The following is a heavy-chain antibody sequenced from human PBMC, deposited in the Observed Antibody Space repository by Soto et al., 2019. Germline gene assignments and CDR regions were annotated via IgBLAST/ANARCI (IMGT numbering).Heavy chain of an antibody. CDR3: TTDPTPLDRSYYDILAAFDI. Sequence: PGGSLRLSCAASGFTFSNAWMSWVRQAPGKGLEWVGRIKSKTDGGTTDYAAPVKGRFTISRDDSKNTLYLQMNSLKTEDTAVYYCTTDPTPLDRSYYDILAAFDIWGQGTMVTVSS. J-gene: IGHJ3*02. CDR1: GFTFSNAW. V-gene: IGHV3-15*01. CDR2: IKSKTDGGTT. D-gene: IGHD3-9*01.